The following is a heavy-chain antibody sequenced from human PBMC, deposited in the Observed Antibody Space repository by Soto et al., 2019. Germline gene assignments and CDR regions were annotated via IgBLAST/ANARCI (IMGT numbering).Heavy chain of an antibody. Sequence: QVQLVQSGAEVKKPGSSVSVSCKSSRGTFTTDAISWVRQAPGQGLEWMGVIIPVFGPPTYAQKFQGRLTITADESTTTAHLELRNLRSEDTAIYYCVRGGHNSGWYRTFDFWGQGTLVTVSS. CDR3: VRGGHNSGWYRTFDF. V-gene: IGHV1-69*01. CDR2: IIPVFGPP. CDR1: RGTFTTDA. J-gene: IGHJ4*02. D-gene: IGHD6-13*01.